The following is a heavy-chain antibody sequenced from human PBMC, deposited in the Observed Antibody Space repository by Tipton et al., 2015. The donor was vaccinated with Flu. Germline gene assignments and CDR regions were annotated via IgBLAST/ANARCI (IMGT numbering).Heavy chain of an antibody. CDR3: AGPSSGWPFDY. CDR1: GASISSSNYY. D-gene: IGHD6-19*01. Sequence: TLSLTCTVSGASISSSNYYWGWIRQPPGKGLEWIGSIYSVGSTYYNPSLKSRVTISVDTSKNQFSLKLYSVTAADTALYYCAGPSSGWPFDYWGQGILVTVSS. V-gene: IGHV4-39*01. CDR2: IYSVGST. J-gene: IGHJ4*02.